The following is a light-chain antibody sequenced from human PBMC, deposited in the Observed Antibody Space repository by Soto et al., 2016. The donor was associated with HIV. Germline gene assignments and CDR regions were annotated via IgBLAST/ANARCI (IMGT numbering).Light chain of an antibody. CDR2: KDS. J-gene: IGLJ2*01. CDR1: VLAKTF. V-gene: IGLV3-27*01. Sequence: SYELTQPSSVSVFPGQTVKITCSGDVLAKTFARWFQQKPGQAPVVVIYKDSERPSGIPERFSGSSSGTTVTLTISGAQVEDEADYYCYSAADKNPLFGGGTKLTVL. CDR3: YSAADKNPL.